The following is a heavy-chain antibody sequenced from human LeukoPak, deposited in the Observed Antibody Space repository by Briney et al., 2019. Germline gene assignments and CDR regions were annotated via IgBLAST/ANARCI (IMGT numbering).Heavy chain of an antibody. V-gene: IGHV4-34*01. J-gene: IGHJ4*02. CDR3: ARGPGGIAAAGLDY. Sequence: SETLSLTCAVYGGSFSGYYWSWIRQPPGKGLEWIGEINHSGSTNYTPSLKRRVTISVDTSKNQFSLKLSSVTAADTAVYYCARGPGGIAAAGLDYWGQGTLVTVSS. CDR2: INHSGST. CDR1: GGSFSGYY. D-gene: IGHD6-13*01.